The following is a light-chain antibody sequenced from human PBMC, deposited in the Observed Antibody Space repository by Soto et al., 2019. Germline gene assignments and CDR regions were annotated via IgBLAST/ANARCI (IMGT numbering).Light chain of an antibody. J-gene: IGKJ3*01. CDR2: DTS. CDR3: QQYHNLPFT. CDR1: QDISKY. V-gene: IGKV1-33*01. Sequence: DIQMTQSPSSLSASVGDRVTITCQASQDISKYLNWYPQKPGKAPKFLIYDTSNLETGIPSRFIGSGSGTDFTFTISSLQPEDVATYYCQQYHNLPFTFGPGTKVDIK.